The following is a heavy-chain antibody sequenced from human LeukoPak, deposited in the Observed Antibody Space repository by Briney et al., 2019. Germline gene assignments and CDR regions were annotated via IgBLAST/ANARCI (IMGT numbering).Heavy chain of an antibody. V-gene: IGHV3-66*01. J-gene: IGHJ4*02. CDR2: IYSGGST. CDR3: AKDMGSSSWNLFDY. CDR1: GFTVSSNY. Sequence: GGSLRLSCAASGFTVSSNYMSWVRQAPGKGLEWVSVIYSGGSTYYADSVKGRFTISRDNSKNTLYLQMNSLRAEDTALYYCAKDMGSSSWNLFDYWGQGTLVTVSS. D-gene: IGHD6-13*01.